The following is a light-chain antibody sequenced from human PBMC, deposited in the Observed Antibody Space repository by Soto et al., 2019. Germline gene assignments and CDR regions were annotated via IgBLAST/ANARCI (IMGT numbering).Light chain of an antibody. CDR1: SSDVGGYNH. CDR2: AVT. J-gene: IGLJ1*01. CDR3: CSYAGSYTWV. Sequence: QSALTQPRSVSGSPGQSVTISCTGTSSDVGGYNHVSWNQQHPGKAPKVMIYAVTKRPSGVPDRFSGSKSDNTASLAISGLQAEDEADYYCCSYAGSYTWVFGTGTKLTVL. V-gene: IGLV2-11*01.